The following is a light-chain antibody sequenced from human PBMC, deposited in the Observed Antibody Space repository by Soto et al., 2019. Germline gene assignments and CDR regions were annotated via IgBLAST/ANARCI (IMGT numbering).Light chain of an antibody. J-gene: IGKJ4*01. CDR2: DAS. Sequence: EIVLTQSPATLSLSPGERATLSCRASQSVSRYVAWYQQKPGQAPRLLIYDASNSATGIPDRFSGSGSGTDCTLTISSLEPVDFAVYYCEQRSDWPLTFGGGTKVEIK. CDR3: EQRSDWPLT. V-gene: IGKV3-11*01. CDR1: QSVSRY.